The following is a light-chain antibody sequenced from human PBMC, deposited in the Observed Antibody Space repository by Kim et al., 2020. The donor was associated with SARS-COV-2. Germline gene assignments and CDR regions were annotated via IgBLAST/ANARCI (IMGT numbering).Light chain of an antibody. J-gene: IGLJ1*01. CDR2: HDS. CDR3: QVWDGSTDHYV. Sequence: ASGEAAKIPCARNNIGNRNVQWYQQKAGQSPVLVISHDSDRPSEIPNRFSGSNSENTATLTISRVEAGDEADYYCQVWDGSTDHYVFGTGTKVTVL. CDR1: NIGNRN. V-gene: IGLV3-21*04.